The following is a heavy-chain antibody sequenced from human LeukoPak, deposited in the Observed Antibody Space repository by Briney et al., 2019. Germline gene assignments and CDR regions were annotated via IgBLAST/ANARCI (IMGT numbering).Heavy chain of an antibody. CDR2: ISYDGSNK. J-gene: IGHJ4*02. Sequence: GRSLRLSCAASGFTFSSYAMHWVRQAPGKGLEWVAVISYDGSNKYYADSVKGRFTISRDNSKNTLYLQMNSLRAEDTAVYYCARAGYSSGWYYFDYWGQGTLVTVSS. D-gene: IGHD6-19*01. CDR1: GFTFSSYA. V-gene: IGHV3-30*04. CDR3: ARAGYSSGWYYFDY.